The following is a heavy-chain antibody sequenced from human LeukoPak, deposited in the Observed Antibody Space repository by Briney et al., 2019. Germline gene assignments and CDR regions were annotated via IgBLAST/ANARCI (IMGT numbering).Heavy chain of an antibody. D-gene: IGHD2-15*01. V-gene: IGHV4-31*02. Sequence: WIRQHPGKGLEWIGYIYYSGSTYYNPSLKSRVTISVDTSKNQFSLKLSSVTAADTAVYYCARGVGEYCSGGSCYPFDYWGQGTLVTVSS. CDR2: IYYSGST. CDR3: ARGVGEYCSGGSCYPFDY. J-gene: IGHJ4*02.